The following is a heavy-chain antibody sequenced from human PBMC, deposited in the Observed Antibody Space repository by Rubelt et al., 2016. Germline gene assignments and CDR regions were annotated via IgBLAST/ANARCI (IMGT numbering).Heavy chain of an antibody. CDR3: ASVDPIAVAGTYYYTMDV. J-gene: IGHJ6*02. CDR1: GFTLSTYW. CDR2: INIDAVTT. V-gene: IGHV3-74*01. Sequence: QPGRSLRLSCAASGFTLSTYWMHWVRQAPGKGPVWVARINIDAVTTTYADSVKGRFTISRDNATNTLHLQMNSLRVEDTAVYYCASVDPIAVAGTYYYTMDVWGQGTTVTVSS. D-gene: IGHD6-19*01.